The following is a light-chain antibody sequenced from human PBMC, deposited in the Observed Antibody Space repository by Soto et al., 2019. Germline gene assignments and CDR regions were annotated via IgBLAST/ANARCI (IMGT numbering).Light chain of an antibody. CDR2: AVN. Sequence: QSALTQPASVSGTPGQSITISCTGSTSDIGGYNFVSWYQQLPGKAPKLIIFAVNARPSGISDRFSGSKSGNTASLTISGLQSEDEADYYCSSFTANSLPGVFGSGTKVTVL. J-gene: IGLJ1*01. CDR1: TSDIGGYNF. CDR3: SSFTANSLPGV. V-gene: IGLV2-14*01.